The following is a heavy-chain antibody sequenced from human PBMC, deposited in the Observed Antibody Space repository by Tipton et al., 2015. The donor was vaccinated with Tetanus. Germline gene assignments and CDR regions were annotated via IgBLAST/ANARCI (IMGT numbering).Heavy chain of an antibody. J-gene: IGHJ3*02. Sequence: PGLVKPSETLSLTCTVSGGSMSNNYWSWIRQPPGKGLEWIGYTHHSGNTKYNPSLSGRVTTSVDTSKNQFSLKISSLTAADTAVYYCARWGDASGSTNLYAFDIWGQGTMVSVSS. D-gene: IGHD3-10*01. CDR3: ARWGDASGSTNLYAFDI. CDR1: GGSMSNNY. CDR2: THHSGNT. V-gene: IGHV4-59*01.